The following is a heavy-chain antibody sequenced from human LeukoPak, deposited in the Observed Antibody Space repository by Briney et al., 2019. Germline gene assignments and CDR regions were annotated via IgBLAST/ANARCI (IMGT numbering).Heavy chain of an antibody. CDR3: AREHYYDSSALSH. CDR1: GFTFSSYA. CDR2: ISSSSSTI. Sequence: GGSLRLSCAASGFTFSSYAMSWVRQAPGKGLEWVSYISSSSSTIYYADSVKGRFTISRDNAKNSLYLQMNSLRDEDTAVYYCAREHYYDSSALSHWGQGTLVTVS. J-gene: IGHJ4*02. D-gene: IGHD3-22*01. V-gene: IGHV3-48*02.